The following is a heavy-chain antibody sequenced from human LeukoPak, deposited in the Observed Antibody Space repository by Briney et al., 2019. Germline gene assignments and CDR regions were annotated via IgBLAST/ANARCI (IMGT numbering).Heavy chain of an antibody. V-gene: IGHV1-46*01. D-gene: IGHD2-21*02. CDR1: ANTLINYY. CDR3: ARPPDSGGDCYKYLQQ. CDR2: INPTGDIT. J-gene: IGHJ1*01. Sequence: ASVKVSCKASANTLINYYIHWVRQAPGQGLEWMGIINPTGDITNYAQKFQGRVTLTRDTSTSTVYMELSSLTSDDTAVYYCARPPDSGGDCYKYLQQWGQGTLVIVSS.